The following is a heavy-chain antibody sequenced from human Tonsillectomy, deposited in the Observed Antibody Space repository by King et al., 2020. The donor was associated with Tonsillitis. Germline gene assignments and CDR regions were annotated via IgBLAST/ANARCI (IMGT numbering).Heavy chain of an antibody. CDR1: GFTFSSYG. V-gene: IGHV3-33*01. J-gene: IGHJ1*01. CDR3: ARWAASGYEC. D-gene: IGHD5-12*01. CDR2: IWYDGSKK. Sequence: QLVQSGGGVVQPGRSLRLSCAASGFTFSSYGMHWVRQAPGKGLEWVAVIWYDGSKKYYADSVKGRFTVSRDNSKNTLCLPMNSLRAEDTAVYYCARWAASGYECWGQGTLVTVSS.